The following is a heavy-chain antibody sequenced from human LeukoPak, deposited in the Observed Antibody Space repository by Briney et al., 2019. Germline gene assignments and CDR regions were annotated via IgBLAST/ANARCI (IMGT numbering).Heavy chain of an antibody. CDR1: GFTFDDYA. CDR3: AKDINYYDSSGTFDY. J-gene: IGHJ4*02. CDR2: ISGDGGST. D-gene: IGHD3-22*01. Sequence: GESLKISCAASGFTFDDYAMHWVRQAPGKGLEWVSLISGDGGSTYYADSVKGRFTISRDNSKNSLYLQMNSLRTEDTALYYCAKDINYYDSSGTFDYWGQGTLVTVSS. V-gene: IGHV3-43*02.